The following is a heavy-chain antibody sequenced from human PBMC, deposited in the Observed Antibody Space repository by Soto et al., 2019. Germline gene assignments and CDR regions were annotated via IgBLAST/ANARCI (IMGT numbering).Heavy chain of an antibody. CDR1: GGSISSGGYY. V-gene: IGHV4-31*03. CDR2: IYYSGST. J-gene: IGHJ6*03. Sequence: QVQLQESGPGLVKPSQTLSLTCTVSGGSISSGGYYWSWIRRHPGKGLEWIGYIYYSGSTYYNPSLKSRVTISVDTSKNPFSLQLSSVTAADTAVYYCARGGRGSSSWYSGYLTEYYYYMDVWGKGTTVTVSS. D-gene: IGHD6-13*01. CDR3: ARGGRGSSSWYSGYLTEYYYYMDV.